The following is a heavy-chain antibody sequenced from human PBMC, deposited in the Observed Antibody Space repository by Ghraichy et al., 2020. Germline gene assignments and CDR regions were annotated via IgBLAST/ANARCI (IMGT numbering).Heavy chain of an antibody. J-gene: IGHJ6*02. Sequence: QTLSLTCTVSGGSISSGGYYWSWIRQHPGKGLEWIGYIYYSGSTYYNPSLKSRVTISVDTSKNQFSLKLSSVTAADTAVYYCARASVDTAMGNFYYYYGMDVWGQGTTVTVSS. CDR2: IYYSGST. CDR3: ARASVDTAMGNFYYYYGMDV. V-gene: IGHV4-31*02. D-gene: IGHD5-18*01. CDR1: GGSISSGGYY.